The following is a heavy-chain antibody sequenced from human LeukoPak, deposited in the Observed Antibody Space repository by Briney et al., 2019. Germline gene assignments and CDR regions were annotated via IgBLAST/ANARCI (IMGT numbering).Heavy chain of an antibody. CDR2: ISSSSSTI. CDR1: GFTFSSYS. CDR3: ARGGVWGSYRPDAFDI. D-gene: IGHD3-16*02. J-gene: IGHJ3*02. V-gene: IGHV3-48*04. Sequence: GGSLRLSCAASGFTFSSYSMNWVRQAPGKGLEWVSYISSSSSTIYYADSVKGRFTISRDNAKNSLYLQMNSLRAEDTAVYYCARGGVWGSYRPDAFDIWGQGTMVTVSS.